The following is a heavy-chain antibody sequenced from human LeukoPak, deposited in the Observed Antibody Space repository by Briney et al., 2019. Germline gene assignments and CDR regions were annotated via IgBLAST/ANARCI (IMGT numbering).Heavy chain of an antibody. D-gene: IGHD6-13*01. CDR2: IYYSGST. CDR3: AREAAAGMTFFDY. CDR1: GGSISSGGYY. V-gene: IGHV4-31*03. J-gene: IGHJ4*02. Sequence: SETLSLTCTVSGGSISSGGYYWSWIRQHPGKGLEWIGYIYYSGSTYYNPSLKSRVTISVDTSKNQISLKLSSVTAADTAVYYCAREAAAGMTFFDYWGQGTLVTVSS.